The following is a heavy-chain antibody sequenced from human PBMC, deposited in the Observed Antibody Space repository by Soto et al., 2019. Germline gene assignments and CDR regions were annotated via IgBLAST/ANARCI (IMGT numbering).Heavy chain of an antibody. CDR1: GGTFSSHA. CDR2: IIPFFKAT. D-gene: IGHD3-16*01. Sequence: SVKVSCKASGGTFSSHATSWVRQAPGQGLEWMGGIIPFFKATNYAQKFQGRVTITADDSTSTAYMDLYSLRSEDTAVYYCARDVPLNYYDGTFSYYAMDVWGQGTTVTVSS. J-gene: IGHJ6*02. V-gene: IGHV1-69*13. CDR3: ARDVPLNYYDGTFSYYAMDV.